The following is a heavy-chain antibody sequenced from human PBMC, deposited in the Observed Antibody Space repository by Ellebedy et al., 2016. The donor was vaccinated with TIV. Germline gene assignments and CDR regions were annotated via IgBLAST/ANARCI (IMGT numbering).Heavy chain of an antibody. CDR3: AKNSLYGDYVNHDY. Sequence: GESLKISCAASGFTFSSNWMSWVRQAPGKGLEWVANIDEDGGEKYYVDSVKGRFTISRDNAKNSLYLQMNSLRAEDTALYYCAKNSLYGDYVNHDYWGQGILVTVSS. CDR1: GFTFSSNW. J-gene: IGHJ4*02. D-gene: IGHD4-17*01. CDR2: IDEDGGEK. V-gene: IGHV3-7*03.